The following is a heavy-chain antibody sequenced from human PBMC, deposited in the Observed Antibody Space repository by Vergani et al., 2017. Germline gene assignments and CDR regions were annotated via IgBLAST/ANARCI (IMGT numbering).Heavy chain of an antibody. CDR3: AKCSPCGGSCYSLRVYFDY. CDR1: GFTFSSYA. J-gene: IGHJ4*02. D-gene: IGHD2-15*01. V-gene: IGHV3-23*01. CDR2: ISGSGGST. Sequence: EVQLLESGGGLVQPGGSLRLSCAASGFTFSSYAMSWVRQAPGKGLEWVSAISGSGGSTYYADSVKVRFTISRDNSKNTLYLQMNSLRAEDTAVYYCAKCSPCGGSCYSLRVYFDYWGQGTLVTVSS.